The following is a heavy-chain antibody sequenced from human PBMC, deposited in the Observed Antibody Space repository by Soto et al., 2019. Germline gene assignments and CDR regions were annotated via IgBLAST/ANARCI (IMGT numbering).Heavy chain of an antibody. V-gene: IGHV3-7*01. J-gene: IGHJ2*01. D-gene: IGHD4-17*01. CDR2: IKQDGSEK. CDR1: GFTFSSYW. CDR3: ARDPVKYGDYQYWYFDL. Sequence: EVQLVESGGGLVQPGGSLRLSCAASGFTFSSYWMSWVRQAPGKGLEWVANIKQDGSEKYYVDSVKGRFTISRDNAKNSLYLQMSSLRAEDTAVYYCARDPVKYGDYQYWYFDLWGRGTLVTVSS.